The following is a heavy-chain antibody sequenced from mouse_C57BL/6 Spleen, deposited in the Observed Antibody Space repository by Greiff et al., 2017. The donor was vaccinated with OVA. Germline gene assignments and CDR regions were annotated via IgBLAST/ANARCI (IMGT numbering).Heavy chain of an antibody. CDR1: GYTFTSYG. CDR3: ARKGNMMPFDY. D-gene: IGHD2-3*01. V-gene: IGHV1-81*01. Sequence: QVQLQQSGAELARPGASVKLSCKASGYTFTSYGISWVKQRTGQGLEWIGEIYPRSGNTYYNEKFKGKATLTADKSSSTAYMELRSLTSEDSAVYFCARKGNMMPFDYWGQGTTLTVSS. CDR2: IYPRSGNT. J-gene: IGHJ2*01.